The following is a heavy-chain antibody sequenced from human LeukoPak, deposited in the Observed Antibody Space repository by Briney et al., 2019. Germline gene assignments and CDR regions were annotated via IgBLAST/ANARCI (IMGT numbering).Heavy chain of an antibody. CDR1: GFTFSSYA. Sequence: GGSLRLSCAASGFTFSSYAMHWVRQAPGKGLEWVSYISSSSSTIYYADSVKGRFTISRDNAKNSLYLQMNSLRAEDTAVYYCASLTAAARRWGQGNLVTVSS. J-gene: IGHJ4*02. CDR3: ASLTAAARR. V-gene: IGHV3-48*01. CDR2: ISSSSSTI. D-gene: IGHD6-13*01.